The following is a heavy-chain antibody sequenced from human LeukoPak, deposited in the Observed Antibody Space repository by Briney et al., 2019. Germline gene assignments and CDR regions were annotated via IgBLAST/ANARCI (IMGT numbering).Heavy chain of an antibody. J-gene: IGHJ5*02. Sequence: ASVKVSCKASGYTLTDHYIHWVRQAPGQGLEWMGWLNPKTGGTNYAQTFQGRVTMTRDTSISTAYMYLSRLTSDDTAVYYCARLTANHVSWLDPWGQGTLLTVSS. CDR1: GYTLTDHY. V-gene: IGHV1-2*02. CDR3: ARLTANHVSWLDP. D-gene: IGHD2-21*02. CDR2: LNPKTGGT.